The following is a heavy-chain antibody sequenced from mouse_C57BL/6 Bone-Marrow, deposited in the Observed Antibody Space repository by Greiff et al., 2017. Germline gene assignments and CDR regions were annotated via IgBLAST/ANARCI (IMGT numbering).Heavy chain of an antibody. J-gene: IGHJ3*01. CDR1: GYTFTSYW. V-gene: IGHV1-72*01. D-gene: IGHD2-4*01. CDR2: IDPNSGGT. CDR3: AREGNDYDDGSWFAY. Sequence: QVQLKQPGAELVKPGASVKLSCKASGYTFTSYWMHWVKQRPGRGLEWIGRIDPNSGGTKYNEKFKSKATLTVDKPSSTAYMQLSSLTSEEAAVYYCAREGNDYDDGSWFAYWGQGTLVTVSA.